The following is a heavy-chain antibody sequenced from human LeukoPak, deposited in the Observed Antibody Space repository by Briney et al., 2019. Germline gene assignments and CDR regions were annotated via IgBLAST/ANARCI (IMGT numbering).Heavy chain of an antibody. J-gene: IGHJ4*02. CDR3: ARDSEAAADYYFDY. V-gene: IGHV3-7*03. D-gene: IGHD6-13*01. CDR2: INQDGSER. CDR1: GFTFTNHW. Sequence: GGSLRLSCATSGFTFTNHWMSWVRQAPGKGLEWVANINQDGSERNYVDSVKGRFTISRDNAKNSLYLQMNSLRAEDTALYYCARDSEAAADYYFDYWGQGTLVTVSS.